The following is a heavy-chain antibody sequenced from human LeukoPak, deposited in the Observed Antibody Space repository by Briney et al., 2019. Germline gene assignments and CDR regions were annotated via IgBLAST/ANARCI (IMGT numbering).Heavy chain of an antibody. D-gene: IGHD3-22*01. J-gene: IGHJ4*02. CDR1: GESSFSNYY. CDR2: INHSGYT. CDR3: SRQVVGNDY. V-gene: IGHV4-34*01. Sequence: SETLSLTCVVYGESSFSNYYWRWIRQTPGGALEWIGEINHSGYTNYNPSLKSRVTLSIDTSKNQFSLRLNSVTAADTAVYYCSRQVVGNDYWGQGTLVTVSS.